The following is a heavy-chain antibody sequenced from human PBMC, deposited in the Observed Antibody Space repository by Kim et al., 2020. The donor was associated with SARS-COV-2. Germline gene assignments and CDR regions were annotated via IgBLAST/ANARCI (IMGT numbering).Heavy chain of an antibody. CDR3: AKAGVAAPGTFPPNTHNWFDP. Sequence: GGSLRLSCAASGFTFSSYGMHWVRQAPGKGLEWVAVISYDGSNKYYADSVKGRFTISRDNSKNTLYLQMNSLRAEDTAVYYCAKAGVAAPGTFPPNTHNWFDPWGQGTLVTVSS. V-gene: IGHV3-30*18. CDR1: GFTFSSYG. CDR2: ISYDGSNK. J-gene: IGHJ5*02. D-gene: IGHD6-13*01.